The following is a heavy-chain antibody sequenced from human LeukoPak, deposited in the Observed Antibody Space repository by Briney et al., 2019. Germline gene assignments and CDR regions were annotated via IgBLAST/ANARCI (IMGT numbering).Heavy chain of an antibody. D-gene: IGHD6-13*01. CDR1: GFTFSSYA. V-gene: IGHV3-30*04. CDR3: ARGIAAAAPYPIDY. Sequence: GGSLRLSCAASGFTFSSYAMHWVRQAPGKGLEWVAVISYDGSNKYYADSVKGRLTISRDNSKNTLYLQMNSLRAEDTAVYYCARGIAAAAPYPIDYWGQGTLVTVSS. J-gene: IGHJ4*02. CDR2: ISYDGSNK.